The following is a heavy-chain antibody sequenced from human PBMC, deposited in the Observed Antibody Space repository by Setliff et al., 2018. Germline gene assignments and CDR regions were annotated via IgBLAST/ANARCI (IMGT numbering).Heavy chain of an antibody. CDR1: GYSISSGNY. D-gene: IGHD1-26*01. CDR3: ARHVLNRGTHPRPCDS. CDR2: ISHSGSA. V-gene: IGHV4-38-2*01. Sequence: PSETLSLICAVSGYSISSGNYWGWIRQPPGKGLEWIGSISHSGSAYYNPSLKSRVTISLDMSKNQFSLKLSSVTAADTAMYYCARHVLNRGTHPRPCDSWGQGTLVT. J-gene: IGHJ4*02.